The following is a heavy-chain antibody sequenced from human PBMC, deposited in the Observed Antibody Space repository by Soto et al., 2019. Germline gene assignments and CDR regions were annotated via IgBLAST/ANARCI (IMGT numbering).Heavy chain of an antibody. CDR1: GYNFSTYA. D-gene: IGHD3-10*01. V-gene: IGHV1-3*04. J-gene: IGHJ5*02. Sequence: SVKVSCKASGYNFSTYALLWVRQAPGQGLEWMGWINTGNGNTKYSQKFQGRVTMTRDTSASTALLELSSLKSEDTAVYYCARDSYYGSGSYPDWFDPWGQGTLVTVSS. CDR3: ARDSYYGSGSYPDWFDP. CDR2: INTGNGNT.